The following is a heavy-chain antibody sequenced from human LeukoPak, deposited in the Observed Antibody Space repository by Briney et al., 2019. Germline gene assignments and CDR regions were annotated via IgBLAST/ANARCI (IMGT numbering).Heavy chain of an antibody. D-gene: IGHD4-17*01. Sequence: GGSLRLSCAASGFTFSSYWMSWVRQAPGKGLEWVANIKQDGSEKYYVDSVKGRFTISRDNAKNSLYLQMNSLRAEDTAVYYCARQPTVTTKCYFDYWGQGTLVTVSS. J-gene: IGHJ4*02. CDR2: IKQDGSEK. V-gene: IGHV3-7*01. CDR3: ARQPTVTTKCYFDY. CDR1: GFTFSSYW.